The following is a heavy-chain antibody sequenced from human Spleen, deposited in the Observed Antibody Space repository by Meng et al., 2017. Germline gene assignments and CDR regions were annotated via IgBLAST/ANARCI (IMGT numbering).Heavy chain of an antibody. CDR2: ISYDGSNK. V-gene: IGHV3-30*07. CDR3: ARDLGGICDY. CDR1: GFTFSSYA. D-gene: IGHD6-13*01. J-gene: IGHJ4*02. Sequence: GGSLRLSCAASGFTFSSYAMHWVRQAPGKGLEWVAVISYDGSNKYYADSVKGRFTISRDNDKNTLYLQMNSLRVEDTAVYYCARDLGGICDYWGQGALVTVSS.